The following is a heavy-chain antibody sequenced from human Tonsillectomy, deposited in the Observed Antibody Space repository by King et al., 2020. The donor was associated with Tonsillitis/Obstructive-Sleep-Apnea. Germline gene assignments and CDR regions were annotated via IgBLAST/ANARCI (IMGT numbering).Heavy chain of an antibody. J-gene: IGHJ6*03. D-gene: IGHD4-11*01. Sequence: VQLVESGGGLVQPGGSLKLSCAASGFTFSGSAMHWVSQAFGKGLEWVGRIRGKANSYATAYAASVKGRVTISREDSKSTGYVEMNSLKTEDTAVYYCTTTDYYYYYMDVWGKGTPVTVSS. CDR1: GFTFSGSA. CDR3: TTTDYYYYYMDV. V-gene: IGHV3-73*01. CDR2: IRGKANSYAT.